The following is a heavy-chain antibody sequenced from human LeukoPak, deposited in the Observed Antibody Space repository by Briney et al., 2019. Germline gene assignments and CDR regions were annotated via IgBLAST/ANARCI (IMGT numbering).Heavy chain of an antibody. D-gene: IGHD3-16*02. J-gene: IGHJ4*02. CDR3: ARLSAGRALDY. CDR2: IYYSGST. Sequence: SETLSLTCTVAGGSISSSSYYWGWIRQPPGKGLEWIGSIYYSGSTYYNPSLKSRVTISVDTSKNQFSLKLSSVTAADTAVYYCARLSAGRALDYWGQRTLVTVSS. CDR1: GGSISSSSYY. V-gene: IGHV4-39*01.